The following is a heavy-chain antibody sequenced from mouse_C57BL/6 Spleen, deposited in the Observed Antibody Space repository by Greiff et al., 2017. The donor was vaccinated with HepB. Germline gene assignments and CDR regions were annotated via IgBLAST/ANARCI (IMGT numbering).Heavy chain of an antibody. CDR2: IYWDDDK. V-gene: IGHV8-12*01. CDR1: GFSLSTSGMG. J-gene: IGHJ1*03. D-gene: IGHD2-3*01. Sequence: QVTLKESGPGILQSSQTLSLTCSFSGFSLSTSGMGVSWIRQPSGKGLEWLANIYWDDDKRYNPSLKSRLTISKDTSRNQVFLKITRVDTADTATYSCARTYDGYPYGYFDVWGTGTTVTVSS. CDR3: ARTYDGYPYGYFDV.